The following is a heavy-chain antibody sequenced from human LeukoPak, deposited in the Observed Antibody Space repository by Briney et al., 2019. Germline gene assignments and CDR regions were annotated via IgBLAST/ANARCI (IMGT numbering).Heavy chain of an antibody. J-gene: IGHJ4*02. V-gene: IGHV3-7*05. CDR2: IKQDGSEK. D-gene: IGHD5-18*01. CDR3: ARDFRVATAPFDY. Sequence: GGSLRLSCAASGFTFSSNWMSWVRQAPGKGLERVANIKQDGSEKYYVDSVKGRFTISRDNAKNSLYLQMNSLRAEDTAVYYCARDFRVATAPFDYWGQGTLVTVSS. CDR1: GFTFSSNW.